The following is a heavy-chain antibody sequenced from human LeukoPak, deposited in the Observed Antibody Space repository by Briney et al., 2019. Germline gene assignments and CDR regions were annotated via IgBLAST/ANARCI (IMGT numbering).Heavy chain of an antibody. V-gene: IGHV4-39*01. J-gene: IGHJ5*02. CDR3: ARQGSYDFWSGYANWFDP. CDR2: IYYSGST. CDR1: GGSISSSSYY. Sequence: SETLSLTCTVSGGSISSSSYYWGWIRQPPGKGLEWIGSIYYSGSTYYNPSLKSRVTISVDTSKNQFSLKLSSVTAADTAVYYCARQGSYDFWSGYANWFDPWGQGTLVTVSS. D-gene: IGHD3-3*01.